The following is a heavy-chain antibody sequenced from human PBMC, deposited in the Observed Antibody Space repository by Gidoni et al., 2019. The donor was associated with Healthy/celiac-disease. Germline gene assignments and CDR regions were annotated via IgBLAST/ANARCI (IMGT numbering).Heavy chain of an antibody. D-gene: IGHD2-8*01. CDR2: TSAYNGNT. J-gene: IGHJ4*02. Sequence: QVQLVPSGAEVKKPGASVNVSCTASAYTFTSYGIRWVRQAPGQGLEWMGWTSAYNGNTNYAQKLQGRVTITTNTSTNTAYMELRSLRSDDTAMYYCAREGFNEAFDYWGQGTLVTVSS. CDR1: AYTFTSYG. CDR3: AREGFNEAFDY. V-gene: IGHV1-18*01.